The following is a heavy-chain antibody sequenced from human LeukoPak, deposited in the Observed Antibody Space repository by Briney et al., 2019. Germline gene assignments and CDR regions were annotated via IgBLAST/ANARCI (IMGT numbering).Heavy chain of an antibody. CDR3: ATDDAGSYSYFDY. V-gene: IGHV3-33*01. J-gene: IGHJ4*02. Sequence: GGSLRLSCAASGFTFSSYGMHWVRQAPGKGREWVAVIWYDGSNKYYADSVKGRFTISRDNSKNTLYLQMNSLRAEDTAVYYCATDDAGSYSYFDYWGQGTLVTVSS. CDR2: IWYDGSNK. D-gene: IGHD1-26*01. CDR1: GFTFSSYG.